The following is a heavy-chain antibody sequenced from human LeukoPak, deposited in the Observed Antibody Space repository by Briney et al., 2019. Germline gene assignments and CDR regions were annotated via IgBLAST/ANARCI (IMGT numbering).Heavy chain of an antibody. CDR2: FHASGST. D-gene: IGHD6-13*01. J-gene: IGHJ2*01. CDR1: GVSISDSF. Sequence: PSETLSLTCAVSGVSISDSFWTWIRQPAGKGLEWIGRFHASGSTNYNPSLKSRVTMSVDTSKSHFSLRLASVTAADTAVYYCAKDQTARSSSSWYADWYFDLWGRGTLVTVSS. V-gene: IGHV4-4*07. CDR3: AKDQTARSSSSWYADWYFDL.